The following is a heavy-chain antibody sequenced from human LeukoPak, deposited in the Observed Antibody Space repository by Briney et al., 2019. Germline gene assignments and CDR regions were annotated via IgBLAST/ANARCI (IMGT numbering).Heavy chain of an antibody. D-gene: IGHD6-13*01. Sequence: GGSLRLSCAASGLSFSSYGMHWVRQAPGKGLEWVAFIQYDGSNKFYADSVKGRFTISRDNSKNTLYLQMNSLRAEDTAVYYCARELGYSSSWYNYYYYMDVWGKGTTVTVSS. CDR1: GLSFSSYG. CDR2: IQYDGSNK. CDR3: ARELGYSSSWYNYYYYMDV. J-gene: IGHJ6*03. V-gene: IGHV3-30*12.